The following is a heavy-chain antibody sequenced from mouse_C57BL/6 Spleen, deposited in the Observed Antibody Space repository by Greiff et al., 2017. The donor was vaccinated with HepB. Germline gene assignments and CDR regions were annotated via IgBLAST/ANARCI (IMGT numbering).Heavy chain of an antibody. D-gene: IGHD1-1*01. CDR3: ASSYYYGSSSAWFAY. CDR1: GYAFSSSW. J-gene: IGHJ3*01. V-gene: IGHV1-82*01. Sequence: VQLKESGPELVKPGASVKISCKASGYAFSSSWMNWVKQRPGKGLEWIGRIYPGDGDTNYNGKFKGKATLTADKSSSTAYMQLSSLTSEDSAVYFCASSYYYGSSSAWFAYWGQGTLVTVSA. CDR2: IYPGDGDT.